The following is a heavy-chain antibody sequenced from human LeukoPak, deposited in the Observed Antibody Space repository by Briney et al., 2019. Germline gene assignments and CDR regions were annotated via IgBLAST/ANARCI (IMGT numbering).Heavy chain of an antibody. V-gene: IGHV1-8*01. Sequence: ASVKVSCKASGSPFTSYDINWVRQATGQGLEWMGWMNPNSGNTGYTQKFQGRVTITRNTSISTAYMELSSLRSEDTAVYYCARGSAYYYDSSGYSLCDYWGQGTLVTVSS. CDR3: ARGSAYYYDSSGYSLCDY. D-gene: IGHD3-22*01. CDR1: GSPFTSYD. CDR2: MNPNSGNT. J-gene: IGHJ4*02.